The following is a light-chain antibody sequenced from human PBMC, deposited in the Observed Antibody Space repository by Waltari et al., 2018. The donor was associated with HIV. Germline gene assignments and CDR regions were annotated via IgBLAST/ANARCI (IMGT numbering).Light chain of an antibody. V-gene: IGLV2-23*01. CDR1: SSDVGSYNL. CDR2: EGS. CDR3: FSYAGSSTLV. Sequence: QSALTQPASVSGSPGQSITLSCTGPSSDVGSYNLVSWYQQHPGKAPKLMIYEGSKRPSGVSNRFSGSKSGNTASLTISGLQAEDEADYYCFSYAGSSTLVFGGGTKLTVL. J-gene: IGLJ3*02.